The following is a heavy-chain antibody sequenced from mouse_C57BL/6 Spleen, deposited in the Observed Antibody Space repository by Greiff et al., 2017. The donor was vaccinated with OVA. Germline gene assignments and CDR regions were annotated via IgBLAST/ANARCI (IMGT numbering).Heavy chain of an antibody. V-gene: IGHV5-4*03. J-gene: IGHJ1*03. Sequence: EVKLVESGGGLVKPGGSLKLSCAASGFTFSGYAMSWVRQTPEKRLEWVATISDGGSYTYYPDNVKGRFTISRDNAKNNLYLQMSHLKSEDTAMYYCARGGSWYFDVWGTGTTVTVSS. D-gene: IGHD3-1*01. CDR1: GFTFSGYA. CDR3: ARGGSWYFDV. CDR2: ISDGGSYT.